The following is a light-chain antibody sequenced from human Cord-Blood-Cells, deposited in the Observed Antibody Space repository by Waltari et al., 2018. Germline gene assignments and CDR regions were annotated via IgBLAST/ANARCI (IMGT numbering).Light chain of an antibody. CDR2: TLS. V-gene: IGKV2-40*01. Sequence: DIVMTQTPLSLPVTPGEPASISCRSSQSLLDSDDGNTYLDWYLQKPGQSPQLLIYTLSYPASVVPDRFSGSGSGTEFTLKISRVEAEDVGVYYCMQRIEFPYTFGQGTKLEIK. J-gene: IGKJ2*01. CDR1: QSLLDSDDGNTY. CDR3: MQRIEFPYT.